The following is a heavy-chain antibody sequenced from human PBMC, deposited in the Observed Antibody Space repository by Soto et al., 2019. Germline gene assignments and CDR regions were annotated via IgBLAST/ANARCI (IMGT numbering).Heavy chain of an antibody. V-gene: IGHV3-15*01. CDR2: VRSKADGGTT. J-gene: IGHJ4*02. CDR1: RCNFDNAW. Sequence: GLSLRLSWALCRCNFDNAWMRWSRKAPGKGLDRVGRVRSKADGGTTDYAAPLKGRFTISRDDSENTLYLQMNSLKIDDTAVYYCRRDWDYPVLWGQGTLVTVSS. D-gene: IGHD1-7*01. CDR3: RRDWDYPVL.